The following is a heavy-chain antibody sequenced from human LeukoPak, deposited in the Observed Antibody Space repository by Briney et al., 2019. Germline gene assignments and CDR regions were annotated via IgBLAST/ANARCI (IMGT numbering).Heavy chain of an antibody. Sequence: PSETLSLTCTVSGGSISSYYWSWIRQPPGKGLEWIGYIYYSGSTNYNPSLKSRVTISVDTSKNQFSLKLSSVTAADTAVYYCARGLPTLLWGFYFDYWGQGTLVTVSS. D-gene: IGHD3-10*01. V-gene: IGHV4-59*01. CDR2: IYYSGST. CDR1: GGSISSYY. CDR3: ARGLPTLLWGFYFDY. J-gene: IGHJ4*02.